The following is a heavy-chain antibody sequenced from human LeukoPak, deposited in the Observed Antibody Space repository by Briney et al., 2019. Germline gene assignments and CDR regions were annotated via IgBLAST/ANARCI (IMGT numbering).Heavy chain of an antibody. Sequence: SETLSLTCTVSGASISSGSYYWSWIRQPGGKGLEWIGRIYTRGSTNYNPSLKSRITISVNRSKNQFSLKLSSVTAADTAVYYCARAYGSGSYSFSNWFDPWGQGTLVTVSS. J-gene: IGHJ5*02. V-gene: IGHV4-61*02. CDR2: IYTRGST. CDR3: ARAYGSGSYSFSNWFDP. CDR1: GASISSGSYY. D-gene: IGHD3-10*01.